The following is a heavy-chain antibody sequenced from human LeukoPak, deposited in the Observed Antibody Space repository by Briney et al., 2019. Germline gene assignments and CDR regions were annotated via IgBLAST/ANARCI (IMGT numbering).Heavy chain of an antibody. D-gene: IGHD3-22*01. CDR3: ARDQGGGYHYYYGMDV. V-gene: IGHV3-11*01. CDR1: GFTFSDYY. CDR2: ISSSGSTI. Sequence: GGSLRLSCAASGFTFSDYYMSWIRQAPGKGLEWVSYISSSGSTIHYADSVKGRFTISRDNAKNSLYLQMNSLRAEDTAVYYCARDQGGGYHYYYGMDVWGQGTTVTVSS. J-gene: IGHJ6*02.